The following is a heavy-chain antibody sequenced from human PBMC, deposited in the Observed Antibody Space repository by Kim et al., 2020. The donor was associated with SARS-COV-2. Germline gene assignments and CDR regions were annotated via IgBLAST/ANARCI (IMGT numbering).Heavy chain of an antibody. CDR2: ISYDGSNK. CDR1: GFTFNTYG. CDR3: AKSFSVSYFGYDY. D-gene: IGHD1-26*01. V-gene: IGHV3-30*18. J-gene: IGHJ4*02. Sequence: GGSLRLSCAASGFTFNTYGMHWVRQAPGKGLEWVAVISYDGSNKYYADSVKGRFTISRDNSKNTLYLQINSLRIEDTAVYYCAKSFSVSYFGYDYWGQGTLVTVPS.